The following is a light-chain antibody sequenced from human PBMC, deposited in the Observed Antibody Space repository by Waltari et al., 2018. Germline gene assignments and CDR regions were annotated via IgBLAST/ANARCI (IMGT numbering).Light chain of an antibody. J-gene: IGKJ4*01. CDR3: QQYNNWPPLT. V-gene: IGKV3-15*01. CDR1: QRVSSN. Sequence: EIVMTQSPATLSVSPGERATLSCRASQRVSSNLAWYQQKPGQAPRLLNHGASTRATGIPARFSGSGSGTEFTLTISSLQSEDFAVYYCQQYNNWPPLTFGGGTKVEIK. CDR2: GAS.